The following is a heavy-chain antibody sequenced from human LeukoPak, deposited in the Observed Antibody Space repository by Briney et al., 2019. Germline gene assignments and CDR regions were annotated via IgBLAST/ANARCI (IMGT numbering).Heavy chain of an antibody. CDR2: ISRSSSAI. CDR3: ARDEYYYDSSGYLDY. J-gene: IGHJ4*02. V-gene: IGHV3-48*02. CDR1: GFTFGSYS. Sequence: GGSLRLSCAASGFTFGSYSMNWVRQAPGKGLEWVSYISRSSSAIYYADSVKGRFTISRDNAKNSLYLQINSLRDEDTAVYFCARDEYYYDSSGYLDYWGQGTLVTVSS. D-gene: IGHD3-22*01.